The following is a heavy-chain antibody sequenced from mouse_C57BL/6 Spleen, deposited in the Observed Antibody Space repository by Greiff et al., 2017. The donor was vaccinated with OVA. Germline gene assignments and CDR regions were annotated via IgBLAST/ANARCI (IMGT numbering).Heavy chain of an antibody. V-gene: IGHV1-26*01. Sequence: EVQLQQSGPELVKPGASVKISCKASGYTFTDYYMNWVKQSHGKSLEWIGDINPNNGGTSYNQKFKGKATLTVDKSSSTAYMELRSLTSEDSAVYYCASGYDWFAFWGQGTLVTVSA. J-gene: IGHJ3*01. CDR1: GYTFTDYY. CDR3: ASGYDWFAF. CDR2: INPNNGGT. D-gene: IGHD2-2*01.